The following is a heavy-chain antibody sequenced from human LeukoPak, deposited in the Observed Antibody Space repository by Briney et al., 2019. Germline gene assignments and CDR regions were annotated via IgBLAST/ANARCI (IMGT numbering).Heavy chain of an antibody. Sequence: SETLSLTCTVSGGSISSYYWSWIRQPPGKGLEWIGYIYYSGSTYYNPSLKSRVTVSVDTSKNQFSLKLSSVTAADTAVYYCARVVREYCSSTSCYPIEYYFDYWGQGTLVTVPS. CDR2: IYYSGST. J-gene: IGHJ4*02. CDR3: ARVVREYCSSTSCYPIEYYFDY. CDR1: GGSISSYY. V-gene: IGHV4-59*01. D-gene: IGHD2-2*01.